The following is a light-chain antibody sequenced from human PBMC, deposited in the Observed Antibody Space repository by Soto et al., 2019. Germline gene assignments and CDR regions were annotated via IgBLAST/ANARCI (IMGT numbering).Light chain of an antibody. CDR3: QQYGSSSPIT. J-gene: IGKJ5*01. CDR2: GAS. CDR1: QSVSSSY. V-gene: IGKV3-20*01. Sequence: EIVLTPSPGTLSLSPGERATLSCRASQSVSSSYLAWYQQKPGQAPRLLIYGASSRATGIPDRFSGSGSGTDFTLTISRLEPEDFAAYYCQQYGSSSPITFGQGTRLEIK.